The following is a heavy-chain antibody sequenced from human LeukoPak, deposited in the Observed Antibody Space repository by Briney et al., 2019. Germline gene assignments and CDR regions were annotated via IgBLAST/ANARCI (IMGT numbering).Heavy chain of an antibody. V-gene: IGHV4-30-2*01. CDR2: IYHSGST. CDR3: ARVRRITIFGVVPKSHAFDI. D-gene: IGHD3-3*01. Sequence: SETLSLTCTVSGGSISSGGYYWSWIRQPPGKGLEWIGYIYHSGSTYYNPSLKSRVTISVDRSKNQFSLKLSSVTAADTAVYYCARVRRITIFGVVPKSHAFDIWGQGTMVTVSS. J-gene: IGHJ3*02. CDR1: GGSISSGGYY.